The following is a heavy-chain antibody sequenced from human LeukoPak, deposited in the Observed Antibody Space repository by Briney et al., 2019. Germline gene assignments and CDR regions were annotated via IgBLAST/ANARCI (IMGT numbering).Heavy chain of an antibody. Sequence: GGSLRLSCAASGFTFSSYGMHWVRQAPGKGLEWVAFIRYDGSNKYYADSVKGRFTISRDNSKNTLYLQMNSLRAEDKAVYYCAKDIVGATHYYYMDVWGKGTTVTISS. CDR2: IRYDGSNK. CDR1: GFTFSSYG. V-gene: IGHV3-30*02. CDR3: AKDIVGATHYYYMDV. J-gene: IGHJ6*03. D-gene: IGHD1-26*01.